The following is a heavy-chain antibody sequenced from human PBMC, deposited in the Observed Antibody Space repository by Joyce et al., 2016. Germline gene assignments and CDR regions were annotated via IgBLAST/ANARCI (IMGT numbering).Heavy chain of an antibody. D-gene: IGHD2/OR15-2a*01. J-gene: IGHJ1*01. CDR3: IRDRGATGRIFQH. CDR2: SIPVMGNA. V-gene: IGHV1-69*12. CDR1: GGYFSSFG. Sequence: QVLLVQSGSEVKRPGSSVKVSCKAPGGYFSSFGFSWVRQFPEKGLQWVGGSIPVMGNADHAPYLQDRVTITADESTNTVYMELRSLRLEDTAVYYCIRDRGATGRIFQHWGQGTLVSVSS.